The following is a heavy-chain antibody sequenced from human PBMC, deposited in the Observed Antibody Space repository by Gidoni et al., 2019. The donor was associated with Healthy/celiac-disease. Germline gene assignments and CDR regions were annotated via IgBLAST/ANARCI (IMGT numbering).Heavy chain of an antibody. J-gene: IGHJ4*02. D-gene: IGHD3-10*01. V-gene: IGHV3-23*01. CDR1: GFTFSSYA. Sequence: EVQLLESGGGLVQPGGSLRLSCAASGFTFSSYAMSWVRQAPGKGLEWVSAISGSGGSTYYADSVKGRFTISRDNSKNTLYLQMNSLRAEDTAVYYCAKDLSWFGELLSTGGFDYWGQGTLVTVSS. CDR2: ISGSGGST. CDR3: AKDLSWFGELLSTGGFDY.